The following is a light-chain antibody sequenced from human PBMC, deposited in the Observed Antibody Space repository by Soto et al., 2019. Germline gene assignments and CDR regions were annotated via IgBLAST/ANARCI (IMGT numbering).Light chain of an antibody. CDR2: GAS. V-gene: IGKV3-15*01. Sequence: EIVLTQSPGTLSLSPGERATLSCRASQSVSSSYLVWYQQKPGQAPRLLIYGASTRATGIPARFSGSGSGTEFTLTISSLQSEDFAVYYCQQYNNWPTFGQGTKVDI. CDR1: QSVSSSY. J-gene: IGKJ1*01. CDR3: QQYNNWPT.